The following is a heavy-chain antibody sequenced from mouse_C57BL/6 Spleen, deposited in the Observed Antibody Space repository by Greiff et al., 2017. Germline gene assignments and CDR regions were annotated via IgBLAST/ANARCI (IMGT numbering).Heavy chain of an antibody. D-gene: IGHD1-1*01. CDR2: IRNKANGYTT. J-gene: IGHJ4*01. Sequence: EVQLVESGGGLVQPGGSLSLSCAASGFTFTDYYMSWVRQPPGKALEWLGFIRNKANGYTTEYSASVKGRFTISRDNSQSILYLQMNALRAEDSATYYCARWGYYYYAMDYWGQGTSVTVSS. CDR3: ARWGYYYYAMDY. V-gene: IGHV7-3*01. CDR1: GFTFTDYY.